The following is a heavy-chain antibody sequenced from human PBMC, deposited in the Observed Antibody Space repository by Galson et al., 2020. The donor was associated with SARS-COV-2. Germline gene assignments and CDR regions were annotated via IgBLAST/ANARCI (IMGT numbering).Heavy chain of an antibody. CDR2: IRSKAYGGTT. CDR1: GFTFGDYA. Sequence: GESLKISCTASGFTFGDYAMSWFRQAPGKGLEWVGFIRSKAYGGTTEYAASVKGRFTISRDDSKSIAYLQMNSLKTEDTAVYYCTRYNWNFDLRLPKETLLDYWGQGTLVTVSS. D-gene: IGHD1-7*01. V-gene: IGHV3-49*03. J-gene: IGHJ4*02. CDR3: TRYNWNFDLRLPKETLLDY.